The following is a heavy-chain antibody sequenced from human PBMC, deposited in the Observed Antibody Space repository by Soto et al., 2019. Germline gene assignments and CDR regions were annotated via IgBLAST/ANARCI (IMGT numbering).Heavy chain of an antibody. CDR3: ARSRDIVVVPAAIPKNAFDT. Sequence: PSETLSLTCTVSGGSISSGGYYWSWIRQHPGKGLEWIGYIYYSGSTYYNPSLKSRVTISVDTSKNQFSLKLSSVTAADTAVYYCARSRDIVVVPAAIPKNAFDTWGQGTMVTVSS. CDR1: GGSISSGGYY. D-gene: IGHD2-2*01. J-gene: IGHJ3*02. CDR2: IYYSGST. V-gene: IGHV4-31*03.